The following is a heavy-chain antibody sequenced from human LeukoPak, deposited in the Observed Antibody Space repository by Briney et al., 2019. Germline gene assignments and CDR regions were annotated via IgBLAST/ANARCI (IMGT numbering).Heavy chain of an antibody. V-gene: IGHV4-34*01. CDR3: ASRAGSGYYKGGDWFDP. J-gene: IGHJ5*02. CDR1: GGSFSGYY. D-gene: IGHD3-3*01. Sequence: SETLSLTCAVYGGSFSGYYWSWIRQPPGKGLEWIGEINHSGSTNYNPSLKSRVTISVDTSKNQFSLKLSSVTAADTSVYYCASRAGSGYYKGGDWFDPWGQGTLVTVSS. CDR2: INHSGST.